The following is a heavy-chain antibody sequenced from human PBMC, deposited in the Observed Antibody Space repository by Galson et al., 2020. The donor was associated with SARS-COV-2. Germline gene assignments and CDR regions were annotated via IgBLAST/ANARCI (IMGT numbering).Heavy chain of an antibody. Sequence: ASVKVSCKASGYTFTSYYMHWVRQAPGQGLEWMGIINPSGGSTSYAQKFQGRVTMTRDTSTSTVYMELSSLRSEDTAVYYCARSSSEVYYYYYMDVWGKGTTVTVSS. D-gene: IGHD1-26*01. V-gene: IGHV1-46*01. CDR3: ARSSSEVYYYYYMDV. CDR2: INPSGGST. CDR1: GYTFTSYY. J-gene: IGHJ6*03.